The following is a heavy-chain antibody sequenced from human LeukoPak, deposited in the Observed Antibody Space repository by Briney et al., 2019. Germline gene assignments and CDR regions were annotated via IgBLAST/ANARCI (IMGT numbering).Heavy chain of an antibody. D-gene: IGHD7-27*01. V-gene: IGHV4-61*01. CDR1: GGSVSSGSYY. CDR2: IYYSGST. Sequence: KPSATLSLTCTVSGGSVSSGSYYWSWTRQPPGKGLEWIGYIYYSGSTNYNPSLKSRVTISVDTSKNQFSLKLSSVTAADTAVYYCARGWGSLYYFDYWGQGTLVTVSS. J-gene: IGHJ4*02. CDR3: ARGWGSLYYFDY.